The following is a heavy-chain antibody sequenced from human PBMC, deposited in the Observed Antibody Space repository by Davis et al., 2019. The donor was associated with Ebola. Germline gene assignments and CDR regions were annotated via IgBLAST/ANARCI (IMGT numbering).Heavy chain of an antibody. Sequence: GGSLRLSCAASGFTFSSYGMHWVRQAPGKGLEWVAVISYDGSNKYYADSVKGRFTISRDNAKNSMYLQMNSLSAEDTAVYYCARDSTWYFYDSSGYYAGRIFDYWGQGILVTVSS. V-gene: IGHV3-30*03. CDR3: ARDSTWYFYDSSGYYAGRIFDY. CDR1: GFTFSSYG. CDR2: ISYDGSNK. D-gene: IGHD3-22*01. J-gene: IGHJ4*02.